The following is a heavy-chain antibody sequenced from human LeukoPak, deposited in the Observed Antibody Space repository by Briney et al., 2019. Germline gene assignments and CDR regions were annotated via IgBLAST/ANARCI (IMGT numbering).Heavy chain of an antibody. CDR3: ARVGRDDCTNGVCDWFDP. V-gene: IGHV1-46*01. Sequence: ASVKVSCKASGYTFTSYYMHWVRQAPGQGLEWMGIINPSGGSTSYAQKFQGRVTMTRDTSTSTVYMELSSLRSEDTAVYHCARVGRDDCTNGVCDWFDPWGQGTLVTVSS. CDR1: GYTFTSYY. J-gene: IGHJ5*02. CDR2: INPSGGST. D-gene: IGHD2-8*01.